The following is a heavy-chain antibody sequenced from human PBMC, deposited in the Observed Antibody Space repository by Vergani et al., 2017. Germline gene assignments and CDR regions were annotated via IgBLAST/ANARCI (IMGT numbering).Heavy chain of an antibody. Sequence: QVQLQESGPGLVKPSETLSLTCTVSGAAIKDFYWSWFRQPPGNGMEWSGYVYYTGSTTYNPSLKSRVTISVDTSNNQFSLRMTSLTVADTASYYCARDRDLYCRSTTACHNWFDPWGQGSLVTVAS. CDR1: GAAIKDFY. D-gene: IGHD2/OR15-2a*01. CDR2: VYYTGST. V-gene: IGHV4-59*01. CDR3: ARDRDLYCRSTTACHNWFDP. J-gene: IGHJ5*02.